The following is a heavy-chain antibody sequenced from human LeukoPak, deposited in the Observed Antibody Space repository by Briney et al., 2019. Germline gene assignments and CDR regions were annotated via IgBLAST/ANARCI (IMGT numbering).Heavy chain of an antibody. D-gene: IGHD3-3*01. J-gene: IGHJ4*02. CDR2: IYQSGSGSS. Sequence: PSVTLSLTCSVSGGSIISSNCYWGWIRQPPGKGLEWIGSIYQSGSGSSYYNPSLKSRVTIFGDTSKNQFFLRLSSVTAADTAVYYCASTLRFLPYRRFDYWGQGTLVTVPS. CDR3: ASTLRFLPYRRFDY. V-gene: IGHV4-39*01. CDR1: GGSIISSNCY.